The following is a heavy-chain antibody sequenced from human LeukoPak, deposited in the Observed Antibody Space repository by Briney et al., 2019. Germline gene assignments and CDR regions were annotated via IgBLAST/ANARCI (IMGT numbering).Heavy chain of an antibody. CDR3: ASGDVDTGDF. CDR1: GFTFTNAG. V-gene: IGHV3-30*01. J-gene: IGHJ4*02. CDR2: ISHDGTNK. Sequence: PGGSLRPSCAASGFTFTNAGIHWVRLAAGKGLEWVSFISHDGTNKYYSDSVDGRFTVSRLNSQNTVYLQMTDLRLDDTATYYCASGDVDTGDFWGQGTLVTVSS. D-gene: IGHD5-18*01.